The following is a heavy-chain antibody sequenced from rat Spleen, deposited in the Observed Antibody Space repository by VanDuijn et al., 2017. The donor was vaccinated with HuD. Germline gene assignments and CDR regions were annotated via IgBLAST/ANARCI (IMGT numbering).Heavy chain of an antibody. D-gene: IGHD1-2*01. V-gene: IGHV5-25*01. CDR3: ARPDYSRFDY. J-gene: IGHJ2*01. CDR2: ISNGGGNT. CDR1: GFTFSNYY. Sequence: EVQLAESGGGLVQPGRSMKLSCTALGFTFSNYYMAWVRQAPTKGLEWVASISNGGGNTYYRDSVKGRVTISRDNAKSTLYLQMDSLRSEDTATYYCARPDYSRFDYWGQGVMVTVSS.